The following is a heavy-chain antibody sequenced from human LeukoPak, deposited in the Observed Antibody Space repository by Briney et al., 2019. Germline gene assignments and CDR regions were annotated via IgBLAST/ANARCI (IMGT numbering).Heavy chain of an antibody. V-gene: IGHV1-2*02. D-gene: IGHD2-15*01. J-gene: IGHJ1*01. CDR3: ARDSPCSGGTCYSGV. CDR2: INPNSGGT. CDR1: GYTFTDYY. Sequence: ASVKVSCKASGYTFTDYYMHWVRQAPGQGLEWMGWINPNSGGTNYAQRFQGRVTMTRDTSISTAYMELSRLTSDDTAVNYCARDSPCSGGTCYSGVWGQGTLVTVSS.